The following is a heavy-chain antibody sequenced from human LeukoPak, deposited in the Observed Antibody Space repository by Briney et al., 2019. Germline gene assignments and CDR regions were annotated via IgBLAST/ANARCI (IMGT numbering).Heavy chain of an antibody. V-gene: IGHV3-74*01. J-gene: IGHJ4*02. D-gene: IGHD6-6*01. CDR1: GFTFSNSW. CDR3: AKWKYSNSGIDDY. Sequence: GGSLRLSCAASGFTFSNSWLHWVRQAPGKGLVWVSRINERGSSTSYADSVKGRFTISRDNAMNMLYLQMNSLRAEDTAVYYCAKWKYSNSGIDDYWGQGTLVTVPS. CDR2: INERGSST.